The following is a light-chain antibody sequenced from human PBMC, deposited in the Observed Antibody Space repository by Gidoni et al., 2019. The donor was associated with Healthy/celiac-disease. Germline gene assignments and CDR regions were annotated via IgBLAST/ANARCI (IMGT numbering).Light chain of an antibody. CDR3: QAWDSSTVV. CDR1: KSGAKY. V-gene: IGLV3-1*01. Sequence: SSELPLHPSVSVPPGQTASITCSGAKSGAKYACWYQQKPGQAPELGIYQDSKRPSGIPQRISGANSGKTATLTISGTQAMEEADYYCQAWDSSTVVFGGGTKLTV. CDR2: QDS. J-gene: IGLJ2*01.